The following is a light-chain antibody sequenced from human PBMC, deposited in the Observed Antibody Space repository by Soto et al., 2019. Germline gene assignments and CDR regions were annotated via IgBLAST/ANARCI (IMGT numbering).Light chain of an antibody. CDR2: KAS. CDR3: QQYNSYS. Sequence: DIQMTQSPSTLCASVGERVTMTCRASQSISSWLAWYQKKTGKAPKLLIYKASSLESGVPSRFSGSGSGTEFTLTISSMQPDDFATYYCQQYNSYSFGHGTKVDIK. CDR1: QSISSW. V-gene: IGKV1-5*03. J-gene: IGKJ1*01.